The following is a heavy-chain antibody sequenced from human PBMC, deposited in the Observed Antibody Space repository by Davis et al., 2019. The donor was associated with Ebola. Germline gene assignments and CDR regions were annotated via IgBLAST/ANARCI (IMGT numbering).Heavy chain of an antibody. J-gene: IGHJ3*01. Sequence: GESLKISCAASGFTFSDYYMSWILPSPLHLLEFFPYISSSSTYTNYADSVKGRFTISRDNAKNSLYLQMSSLRAEDTAVYYCARDCSTTATTGDAFDVWGQGTMVTVSS. CDR3: ARDCSTTATTGDAFDV. D-gene: IGHD1-1*01. CDR1: GFTFSDYY. CDR2: ISSSSTYT. V-gene: IGHV3-11*06.